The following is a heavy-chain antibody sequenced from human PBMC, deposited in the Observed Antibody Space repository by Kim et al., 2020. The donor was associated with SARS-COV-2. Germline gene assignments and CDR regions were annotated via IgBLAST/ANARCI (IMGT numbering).Heavy chain of an antibody. Sequence: GGSLRLSCVASGFTFGSFAMSWVRQAPGKGLDWVSGIIGRGDNTFNADSVKGRFTISRDNSKNTLYLNLNSLRAEDTAIYYCAKMKGQQWTNYGMDVWGQGTTVTVSS. CDR2: IIGRGDNT. CDR1: GFTFGSFA. D-gene: IGHD6-19*01. V-gene: IGHV3-23*01. CDR3: AKMKGQQWTNYGMDV. J-gene: IGHJ6*02.